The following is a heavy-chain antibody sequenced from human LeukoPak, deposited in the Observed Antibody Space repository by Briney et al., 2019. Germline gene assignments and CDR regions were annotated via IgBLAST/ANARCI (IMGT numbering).Heavy chain of an antibody. CDR2: ISYDGSNK. CDR1: GSTFSSYA. D-gene: IGHD6-13*01. CDR3: ARDYSSSWYRYYYGMDV. J-gene: IGHJ6*04. V-gene: IGHV3-30*04. Sequence: GGSLRLSCAASGSTFSSYAMHWVRQAPGKGLEWVAVISYDGSNKYYADSVKGRFTISRDNSKNTLYLQMNSLRAEDTAVYYCARDYSSSWYRYYYGMDVWGKGTTVTVSS.